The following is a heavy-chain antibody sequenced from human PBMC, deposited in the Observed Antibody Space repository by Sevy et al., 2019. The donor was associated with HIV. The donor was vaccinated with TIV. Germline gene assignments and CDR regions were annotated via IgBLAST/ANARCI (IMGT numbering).Heavy chain of an antibody. D-gene: IGHD1-1*01. CDR1: GYTFTDNY. J-gene: IGHJ4*02. CDR3: AREATGTPYDY. CDR2: MNPNGGGT. V-gene: IGHV1-2*02. Sequence: ASVKVSCRASGYTFTDNYLHWVRLAPGQRPEWMGWMNPNGGGTNYARRFQGRVTMTRDTSISTAYMELSRLRSDDTVIYYCAREATGTPYDYWGQGTLVIVSS.